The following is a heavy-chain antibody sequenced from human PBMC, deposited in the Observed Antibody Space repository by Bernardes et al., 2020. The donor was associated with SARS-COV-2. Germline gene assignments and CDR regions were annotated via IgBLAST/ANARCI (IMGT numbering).Heavy chain of an antibody. V-gene: IGHV1-18*01. CDR3: ARVTQQRGYSYGSPTGEDY. CDR1: GYTFTSYG. Sequence: ASVKVSCKASGYTFTSYGISWVRQAPGQGLEWMGWISAYNGNTNYAQKLQGRVTMTTDTSTSTAYMELRSLRSDDTAVYYCARVTQQRGYSYGSPTGEDYWGQGTLVTVSS. CDR2: ISAYNGNT. D-gene: IGHD5-18*01. J-gene: IGHJ4*02.